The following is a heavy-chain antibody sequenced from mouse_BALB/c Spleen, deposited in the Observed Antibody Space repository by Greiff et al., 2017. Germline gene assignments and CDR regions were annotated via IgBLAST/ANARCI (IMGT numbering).Heavy chain of an antibody. CDR1: GYSFTGYN. Sequence: EVQLQESGPELEKPGASVKISCKASGYSFTGYNMNWVKQSNGKSLEWIGNIDPYYGGTSYNQKFKGKATLTVDKSSSTAYMQLKSLTSEDSAVYYCARGVQFITTATSYWYFDVWGAGTTVTVSS. CDR3: ARGVQFITTATSYWYFDV. J-gene: IGHJ1*01. CDR2: IDPYYGGT. V-gene: IGHV1-39*01. D-gene: IGHD1-2*01.